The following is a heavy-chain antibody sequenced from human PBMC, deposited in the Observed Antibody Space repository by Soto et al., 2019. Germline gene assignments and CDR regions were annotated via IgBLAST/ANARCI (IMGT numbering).Heavy chain of an antibody. D-gene: IGHD6-19*01. CDR1: GFTVSSNY. Sequence: EVQLVETGGGLIQPGGSLRLSCAASGFTVSSNYMSWVRQAPGKGLAWVSVIYSGGSTYYADSVKGRFTISRDNSKYTLYRQRNSRRAEDTAVYYCARDSGQGLGPYYYYYGMDVWGQGTTVTVSS. CDR3: ARDSGQGLGPYYYYYGMDV. V-gene: IGHV3-53*02. J-gene: IGHJ6*02. CDR2: IYSGGST.